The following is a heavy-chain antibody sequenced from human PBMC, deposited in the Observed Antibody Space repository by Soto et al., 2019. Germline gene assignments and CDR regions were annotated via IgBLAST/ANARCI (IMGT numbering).Heavy chain of an antibody. D-gene: IGHD1-26*01. CDR2: VSGYRANT. CDR3: AFLGVPSNYDY. V-gene: IGHV3-23*01. Sequence: GGSLRLSCAASGFPIGDYAMHWLRQAPGKGLEWVASVSGYRANTYYADSVRGRSTISRDTSKNTLYLQMNSLRAEDTAVYYCAFLGVPSNYDYRGPGTLVTVSS. CDR1: GFPIGDYA. J-gene: IGHJ4*02.